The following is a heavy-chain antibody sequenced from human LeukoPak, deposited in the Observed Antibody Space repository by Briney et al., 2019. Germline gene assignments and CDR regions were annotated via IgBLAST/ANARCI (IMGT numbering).Heavy chain of an antibody. Sequence: PSETLSLTCTVSGGSISSGGYYWSWIRQHPGKGLEWIAYIYYTGSTYYNPSLKSRLTISVDRSKNQFSLRLSSMTAADTAVYYCARVPSVIDAFDIRGQGTMVTVSS. CDR3: ARVPSVIDAFDI. D-gene: IGHD2-21*01. CDR1: GGSISSGGYY. V-gene: IGHV4-31*03. J-gene: IGHJ3*02. CDR2: IYYTGST.